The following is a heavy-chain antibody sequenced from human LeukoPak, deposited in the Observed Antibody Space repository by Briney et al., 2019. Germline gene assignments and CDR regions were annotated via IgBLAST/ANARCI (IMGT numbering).Heavy chain of an antibody. CDR3: ARESCSGGNCYPGGV. J-gene: IGHJ4*02. CDR1: GYTFTSYG. D-gene: IGHD2-15*01. CDR2: ISAYNGNT. Sequence: ASVKVSCKASGYTFTSYGISWVRQAPGQGLEWMGWISAYNGNTKYAQKLQGRVTMTTDTSTSTAYMELRSLRSDDTAVYYCARESCSGGNCYPGGVWGQGTLVTVSS. V-gene: IGHV1-18*01.